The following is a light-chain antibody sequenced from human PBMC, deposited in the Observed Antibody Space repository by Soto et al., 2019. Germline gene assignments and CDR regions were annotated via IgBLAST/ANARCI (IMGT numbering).Light chain of an antibody. Sequence: QSALTQPASVSGSPGQSITISCTGTSSDVGTYNYVSWYQQHPGKAPKLMIYEVSNRPSGVSNRFSGSKSGNTASLTISGLQAEYEADYYCSSYTSSSTRVVFGGGTKLTVL. V-gene: IGLV2-14*01. CDR2: EVS. CDR1: SSDVGTYNY. CDR3: SSYTSSSTRVV. J-gene: IGLJ2*01.